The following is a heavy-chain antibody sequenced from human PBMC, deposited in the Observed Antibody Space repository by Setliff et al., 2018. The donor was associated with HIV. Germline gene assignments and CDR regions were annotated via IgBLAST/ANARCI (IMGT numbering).Heavy chain of an antibody. J-gene: IGHJ3*02. V-gene: IGHV4-39*01. CDR1: GGSVDSRDYY. D-gene: IGHD2-8*01. CDR2: IIYGGTN. Sequence: KTSETLSLTCAVSGGSVDSRDYYWGWIRQPPGKGLVWIGNIIYGGTNYYTPSLKSRVSISVDTYRNQFSLRPNSVTAAGTAVYYCVRPTTGLGGGAAFDIWGQGTMVTVSS. CDR3: VRPTTGLGGGAAFDI.